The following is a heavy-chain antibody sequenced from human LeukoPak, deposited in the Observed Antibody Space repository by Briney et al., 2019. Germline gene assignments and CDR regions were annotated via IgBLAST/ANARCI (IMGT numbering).Heavy chain of an antibody. Sequence: PGGSLRLSCAASGFTFSSYAMHSVREAPGKGLEWVTVISYDGSNKYYADSVKGRFTISRDNSKNTLYLQMNSLRAEDTAVYYCASDYGDSPSYYYGMDVWGKGTTVTVYS. V-gene: IGHV3-30*04. D-gene: IGHD4-17*01. CDR2: ISYDGSNK. CDR1: GFTFSSYA. CDR3: ASDYGDSPSYYYGMDV. J-gene: IGHJ6*04.